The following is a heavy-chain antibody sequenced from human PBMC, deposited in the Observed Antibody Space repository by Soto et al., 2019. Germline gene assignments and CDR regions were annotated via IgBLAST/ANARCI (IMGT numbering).Heavy chain of an antibody. Sequence: GESLKISCQSPWYTFSNFWIGWVRQLPGQGLEWMGIIYPGDHDTRYSPSFLGKVTISAETSINTAYLQWSSLEASDSDFYFCARSPRSSPYFDFWGQGALVTVSS. CDR2: IYPGDHDT. CDR3: ARSPRSSPYFDF. D-gene: IGHD6-13*01. V-gene: IGHV5-51*01. J-gene: IGHJ4*02. CDR1: WYTFSNFW.